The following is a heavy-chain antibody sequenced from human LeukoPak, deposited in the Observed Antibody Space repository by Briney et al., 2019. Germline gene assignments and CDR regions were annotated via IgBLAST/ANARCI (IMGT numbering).Heavy chain of an antibody. CDR1: GGSISSDIYY. V-gene: IGHV4-31*03. J-gene: IGHJ3*02. Sequence: SETLSLTCTVSGGSISSDIYYWSWIRQHPGKGLEWIGYIYYSGSTYYNPSLKSRVTMSVDTSKNHFSPQLSSVTAADTAVYYCARNFDSYNAFDIWGQGTMVTVSS. D-gene: IGHD3-22*01. CDR3: ARNFDSYNAFDI. CDR2: IYYSGST.